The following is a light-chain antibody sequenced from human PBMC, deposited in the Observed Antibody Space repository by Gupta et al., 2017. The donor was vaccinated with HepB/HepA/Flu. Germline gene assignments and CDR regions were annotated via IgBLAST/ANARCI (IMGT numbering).Light chain of an antibody. CDR2: GAS. CDR1: QDISTW. CDR3: QQASNFPLT. Sequence: DIQMTQSPFSVSASVRDRVTITCRASQDISTWLAWYQQKPGKAPKLLLYGASRLQSGVPSRFSGSGSGTDFTLTISSLQPEDFATYYCQQASNFPLTFGQGARLGIK. V-gene: IGKV1D-12*01. J-gene: IGKJ5*01.